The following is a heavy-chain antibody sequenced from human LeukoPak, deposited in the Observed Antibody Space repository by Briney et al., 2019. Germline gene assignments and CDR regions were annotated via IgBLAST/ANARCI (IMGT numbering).Heavy chain of an antibody. J-gene: IGHJ4*02. CDR1: GFTVSSNY. V-gene: IGHV3-66*01. CDR3: ARCTTGKTFGSLREIKKSREIDY. D-gene: IGHD1-1*01. Sequence: PGGSLRLSCAASGFTVSSNYMSWVRQAPGKGLEWVSVIYSGGSTYYADSVKGRFTISRDNSKNTLYLQMNSLRGEDTAVYYCARCTTGKTFGSLREIKKSREIDYWGQGTLVTVSS. CDR2: IYSGGST.